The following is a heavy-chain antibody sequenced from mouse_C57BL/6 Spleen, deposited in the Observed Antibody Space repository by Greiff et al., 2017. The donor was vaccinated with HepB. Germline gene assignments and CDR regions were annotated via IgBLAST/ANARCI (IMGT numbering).Heavy chain of an antibody. J-gene: IGHJ1*03. Sequence: DVMLVESGEGLVKPGGSLKLSCAASGFTFSSYAMSWVRQTPEKRLEWVAYISSGGDYIYYADTVKGRFTISRDNARNTLYLQMSSLKSEDTAMYYCTRDGVSDWYFDVWGTGTTVTVSS. CDR2: ISSGGDYI. CDR1: GFTFSSYA. D-gene: IGHD2-3*01. V-gene: IGHV5-9-1*02. CDR3: TRDGVSDWYFDV.